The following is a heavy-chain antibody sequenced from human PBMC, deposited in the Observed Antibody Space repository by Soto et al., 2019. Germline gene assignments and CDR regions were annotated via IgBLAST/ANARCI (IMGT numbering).Heavy chain of an antibody. CDR1: GDSISSTNW. Sequence: QVQLQESGPGLVKPSGTLSLTCTVSGDSISSTNWWSWVRQPPGTGLEWIGEIYHTGSTTYNPSLKRRVTISGDQSKHQFSLRLSSVTAADTAVYYCARDLGTRTDFWGQGTLVTVAS. J-gene: IGHJ4*02. D-gene: IGHD3-10*01. CDR2: IYHTGST. CDR3: ARDLGTRTDF. V-gene: IGHV4-4*02.